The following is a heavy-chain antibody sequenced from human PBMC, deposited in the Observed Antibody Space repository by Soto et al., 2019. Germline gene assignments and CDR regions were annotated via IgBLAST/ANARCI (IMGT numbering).Heavy chain of an antibody. V-gene: IGHV5-51*01. CDR1: GYSFISYW. J-gene: IGHJ4*02. Sequence: GESLKISCKGSGYSFISYWIGWVRQMPGKGLELMGIIYAGDSETRYSPSFQGQVSISVDKSMSTAYLQWSSLKASDTAMYYCKRHTSDRYGSEYWGQGTLVTVSS. D-gene: IGHD5-18*01. CDR2: IYAGDSET. CDR3: KRHTSDRYGSEY.